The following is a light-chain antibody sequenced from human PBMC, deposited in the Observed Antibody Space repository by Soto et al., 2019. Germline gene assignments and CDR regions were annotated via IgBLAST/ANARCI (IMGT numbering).Light chain of an antibody. CDR1: SSDVGGYNY. CDR3: SSYTSSSTWV. Sequence: QSVLTQPASVSGSPGQSITISCTGTSSDVGGYNYVSWYQQHPGKAPKLMIYEVSNRPSGVSNRFSGSKSGNTASLTISGLQAEDEADYYCSSYTSSSTWVFGGGTKLHRP. CDR2: EVS. J-gene: IGLJ3*02. V-gene: IGLV2-14*01.